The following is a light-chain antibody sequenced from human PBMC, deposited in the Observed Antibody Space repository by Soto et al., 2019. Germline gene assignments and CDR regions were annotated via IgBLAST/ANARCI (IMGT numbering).Light chain of an antibody. CDR2: EVS. CDR1: SSDVGANNY. J-gene: IGLJ1*01. V-gene: IGLV2-14*01. CDR3: SAFATSRAYV. Sequence: ALTQPASVSGSPGQSITISCTGTSSDVGANNYVSWYQQQSGKAPKLLIHEVSNRPAGVSDRFSGSKSGNTASLTISGLQAEDEAYYYCSAFATSRAYVFGIGTKLTVL.